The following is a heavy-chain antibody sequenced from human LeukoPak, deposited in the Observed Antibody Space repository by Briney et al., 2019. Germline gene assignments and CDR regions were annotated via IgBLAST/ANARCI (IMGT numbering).Heavy chain of an antibody. CDR3: ASQDTCGYYLYRYLRT. J-gene: IGHJ5*02. CDR1: GFTFSNYA. D-gene: IGHD3-22*01. CDR2: ITVRVGNT. V-gene: IGHV3-23*02. Sequence: PGGSLRLSCAVSGFTFSNYAMTCVPHAPGEGVEWVSSITVRVGNTYHGDCVKGPLTIARDNSKSTLFLKMNCLRTEDTAVYHCASQDTCGYYLYRYLRTWGQGTLVTVSS.